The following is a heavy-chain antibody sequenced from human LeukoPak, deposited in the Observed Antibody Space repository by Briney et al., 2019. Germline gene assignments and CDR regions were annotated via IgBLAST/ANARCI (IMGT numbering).Heavy chain of an antibody. V-gene: IGHV1-24*01. D-gene: IGHD3-9*01. CDR2: FDPGDGET. Sequence: ASVKVSCKVSGYTLTELSIHWVRQAPGKGLEWMGGFDPGDGETIYAQKFQGRVTMTEDTSTDTVYMDLSSLRSEDTAVYYCATGIKDQYYDLLTGYHYYMAVWGKGTTVTVSS. CDR1: GYTLTELS. J-gene: IGHJ6*03. CDR3: ATGIKDQYYDLLTGYHYYMAV.